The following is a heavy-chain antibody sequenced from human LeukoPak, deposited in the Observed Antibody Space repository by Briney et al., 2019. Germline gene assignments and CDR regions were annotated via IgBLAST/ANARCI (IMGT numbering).Heavy chain of an antibody. CDR2: IWYDGSNK. CDR1: GFTFSSYG. V-gene: IGHV3-33*01. J-gene: IGHJ4*02. Sequence: PGGSLRLSCAASGFTFSSYGMHWVRQAPGKGLEWVAVIWYDGSNKYYADSVKGRFTISRDNSKNTLYLQMNSLRAEDTAVYYCAREAAAGTRLDYWGQGTLVTVSS. CDR3: AREAAAGTRLDY. D-gene: IGHD6-13*01.